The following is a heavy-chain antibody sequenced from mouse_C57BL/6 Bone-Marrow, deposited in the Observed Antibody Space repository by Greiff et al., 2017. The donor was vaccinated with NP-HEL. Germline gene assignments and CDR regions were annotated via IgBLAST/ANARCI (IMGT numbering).Heavy chain of an antibody. Sequence: QVQLKESGAELVKPGASVKMSCKASGYTFTSYWITWVKQRPGQGLEWIGDIYPGSGSTNYNEKFKSKATLTVDTSSSTAYMQLSSLTSEDSAVYYCANYYGYAMDYWGQGTSVTVSS. CDR2: IYPGSGST. J-gene: IGHJ4*01. CDR1: GYTFTSYW. D-gene: IGHD2-1*01. CDR3: ANYYGYAMDY. V-gene: IGHV1-55*01.